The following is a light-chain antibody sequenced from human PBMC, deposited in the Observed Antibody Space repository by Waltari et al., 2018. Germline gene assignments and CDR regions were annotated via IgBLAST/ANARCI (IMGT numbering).Light chain of an antibody. V-gene: IGKV1-5*03. Sequence: DIQMTQSPSTLSASVGDRITITCRASQSISTWLAWYQQKPGKAPKLLIYKASNLESGVPSRFSGSGSGTEFTLTISSLQPDDFATYYCQQYNNWPPWTFGQGTKVEIK. J-gene: IGKJ1*01. CDR1: QSISTW. CDR2: KAS. CDR3: QQYNNWPPWT.